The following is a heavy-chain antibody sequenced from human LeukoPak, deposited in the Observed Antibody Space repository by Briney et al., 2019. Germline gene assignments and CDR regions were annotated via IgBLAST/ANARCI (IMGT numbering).Heavy chain of an antibody. CDR1: GGTFSSYA. CDR3: ARRGQWLINNPFDY. J-gene: IGHJ4*02. CDR2: IIPIFGTA. Sequence: SVKVSCKASGGTFSSYAISWVRQAPGQGLEWMGGIIPIFGTANYAQKFQGRVTITADESTSTAYMELSSLRSEDTAVYYCARRGQWLINNPFDYWGQGTLVTVSS. D-gene: IGHD6-19*01. V-gene: IGHV1-69*13.